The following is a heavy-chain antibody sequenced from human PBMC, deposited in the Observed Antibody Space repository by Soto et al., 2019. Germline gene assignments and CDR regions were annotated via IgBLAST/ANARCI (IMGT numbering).Heavy chain of an antibody. CDR3: AKGSWVHHGSEGGNWLDP. J-gene: IGHJ5*02. CDR1: GVTFTNFA. Sequence: EVQLLESGGGLVQPGGSLRLSCAASGVTFTNFAMNWVRQAPGKGLEWVAGISHSGSSTYYADSVKGRFTVSRDNSMGTLYLKLNSLRADDTAVYYCAKGSWVHHGSEGGNWLDPWGQGNLVTCSS. D-gene: IGHD3-10*01. CDR2: ISHSGSST. V-gene: IGHV3-23*01.